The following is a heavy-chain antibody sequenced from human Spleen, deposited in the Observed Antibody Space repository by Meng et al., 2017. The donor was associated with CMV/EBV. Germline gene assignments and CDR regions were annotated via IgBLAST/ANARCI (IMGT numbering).Heavy chain of an antibody. Sequence: SWSSSSLTLSSHALGWVRQAPGKGLEWVSVIGGNGGSTFYADSVKGRFTISRDNSKNTLYLQVDNLRAEDTAVYYCAKRLGDYWGRGTLVTVSS. CDR2: IGGNGGST. D-gene: IGHD4-11*01. CDR1: SLTLSSHA. V-gene: IGHV3-23*01. CDR3: AKRLGDY. J-gene: IGHJ4*02.